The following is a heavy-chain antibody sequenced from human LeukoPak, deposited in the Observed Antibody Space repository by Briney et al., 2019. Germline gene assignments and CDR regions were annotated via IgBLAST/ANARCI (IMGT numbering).Heavy chain of an antibody. CDR2: TLSDGSNK. CDR3: ARDRGYGGNSNAFDY. D-gene: IGHD4-23*01. CDR1: GFTFSSYV. J-gene: IGHJ4*02. V-gene: IGHV3-30*02. Sequence: GGSLRLSCAATGFTFSSYVMHWVRQAPGKGLEWVAFTLSDGSNKYYADSVKGRFTISRDNSKNTLYLQMNSLRAEDTAVYYCARDRGYGGNSNAFDYWGQGTLVTVSS.